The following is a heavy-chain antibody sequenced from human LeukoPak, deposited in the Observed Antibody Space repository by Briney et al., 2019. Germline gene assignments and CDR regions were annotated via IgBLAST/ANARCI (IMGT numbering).Heavy chain of an antibody. D-gene: IGHD3-22*01. Sequence: GGSLRLSCAASGFIFSSYGMLWVRQAPGKGLEWVAFIRYDGSTEYYADSVKGRFTISRDNSKNTLSLQMNSLRAEDTAVYYCARVRYDSSGYYFFDYWGQGTLVTVSS. CDR3: ARVRYDSSGYYFFDY. J-gene: IGHJ4*02. CDR1: GFIFSSYG. CDR2: IRYDGSTE. V-gene: IGHV3-30*02.